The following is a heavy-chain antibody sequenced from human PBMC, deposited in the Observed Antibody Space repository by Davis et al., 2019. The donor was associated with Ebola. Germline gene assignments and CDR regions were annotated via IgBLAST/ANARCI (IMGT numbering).Heavy chain of an antibody. J-gene: IGHJ5*02. CDR3: ARGKRYCSGVGCYSGRGGRFDP. Sequence: SETLSLTCGVYGASFSGYYWSWIRQPPGKGLEWIGDINESGSTNYNPSVKSRVSISVDTSKNQLSLKLTSVTAADTSVYYCARGKRYCSGVGCYSGRGGRFDPWGQGTLVTVSS. D-gene: IGHD2-15*01. V-gene: IGHV4-34*01. CDR2: INESGST. CDR1: GASFSGYY.